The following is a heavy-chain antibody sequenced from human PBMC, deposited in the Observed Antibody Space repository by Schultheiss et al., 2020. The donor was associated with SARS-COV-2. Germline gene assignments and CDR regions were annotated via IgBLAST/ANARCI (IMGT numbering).Heavy chain of an antibody. Sequence: GESLKISCAASGFTFSNYAMSWVRQAPGKGLEWVSGISSGSVHIYYTDSVMGRFTISRDNARNSLYLQMNSLRAEDTAVYFCARAFGSAEAWNEYFQLWGQGSLVTVSS. V-gene: IGHV3-21*04. J-gene: IGHJ1*01. CDR1: GFTFSNYA. CDR2: ISSGSVHI. CDR3: ARAFGSAEAWNEYFQL. D-gene: IGHD1-1*01.